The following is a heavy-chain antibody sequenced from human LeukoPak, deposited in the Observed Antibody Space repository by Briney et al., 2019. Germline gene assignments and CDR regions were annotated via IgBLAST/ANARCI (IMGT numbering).Heavy chain of an antibody. CDR3: ASLYSSGWD. V-gene: IGHV4-34*01. J-gene: IGHJ4*02. CDR1: GGSFSGYY. Sequence: SETLSLTCAVYGGSFSGYYWSWIRQPPGKGLEWIGEINHSGSTNYNPSLKSRVTISVDTSKNQFSLKLSSVTAADTAVYYCASLYSSGWDWGQGTLVTVSS. D-gene: IGHD6-19*01. CDR2: INHSGST.